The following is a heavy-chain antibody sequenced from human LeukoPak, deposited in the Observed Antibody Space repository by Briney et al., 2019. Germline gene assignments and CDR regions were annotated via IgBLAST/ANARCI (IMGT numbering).Heavy chain of an antibody. D-gene: IGHD6-13*01. Sequence: KPSETLSLTCAVSGYSISSGYYWGWFRQPPGKGLEWIGCMCHSGSTYYNPSLKSRVTISVDTSKNQFSLKLSSVTAADTAVYYCARQGGSSSPYYYYYMDVWGKGTTVTVSS. J-gene: IGHJ6*03. CDR3: ARQGGSSSPYYYYYMDV. CDR2: MCHSGST. V-gene: IGHV4-38-2*01. CDR1: GYSISSGYY.